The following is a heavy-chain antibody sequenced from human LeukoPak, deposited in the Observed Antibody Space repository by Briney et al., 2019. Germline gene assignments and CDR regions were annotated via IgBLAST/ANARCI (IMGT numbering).Heavy chain of an antibody. CDR3: ARDSDLRRFYS. J-gene: IGHJ5*01. CDR1: GYSISSGSY. Sequence: SKTLSLTCSVSGYSISSGSYWGWIRQPPGKGLEWIGTTYRSETTYYNPSLKSRVTVSVDTSKNQFSLKLISVTAADTAVYYCARDSDLRRFYSWGQGALVTVSS. CDR2: TYRSETT. V-gene: IGHV4-38-2*02. D-gene: IGHD2-21*02.